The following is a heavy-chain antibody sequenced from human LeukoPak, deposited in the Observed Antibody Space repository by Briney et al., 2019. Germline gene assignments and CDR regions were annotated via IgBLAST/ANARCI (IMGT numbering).Heavy chain of an antibody. V-gene: IGHV4-38-2*02. J-gene: IGHJ6*03. CDR3: ARHKMYSSSWYQYMDV. D-gene: IGHD6-13*01. CDR2: IYHSGST. Sequence: SETLSLTCTVSGYSISSGYYWGWIRQPPGKGLEWIGSIYHSGSTYYNPSLKSRVTISVDTSKNQFSLKVRSVTAADTAVYYCARHKMYSSSWYQYMDVWGKGTTVTISS. CDR1: GYSISSGYY.